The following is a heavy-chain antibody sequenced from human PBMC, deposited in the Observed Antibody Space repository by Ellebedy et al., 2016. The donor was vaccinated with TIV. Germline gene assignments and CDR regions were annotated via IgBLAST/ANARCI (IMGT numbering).Heavy chain of an antibody. Sequence: GGSLRLXXAASGFTFSSYAMHWVRQAPGKGLEWVAVISYDGSNKNYADSVKGRFTISRDNSKNTLYLQMNSLRAEDTAVYYCARDSLSHSPVDYYGSGSPPDYWGQGTLVTVSS. CDR1: GFTFSSYA. D-gene: IGHD3-10*01. CDR3: ARDSLSHSPVDYYGSGSPPDY. CDR2: ISYDGSNK. J-gene: IGHJ4*02. V-gene: IGHV3-30-3*01.